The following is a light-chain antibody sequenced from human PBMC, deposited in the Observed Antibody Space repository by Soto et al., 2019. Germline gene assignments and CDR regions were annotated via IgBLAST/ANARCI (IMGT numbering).Light chain of an antibody. CDR3: QQYNNWPS. CDR1: QSVSSSY. CDR2: GAS. V-gene: IGKV3-20*01. J-gene: IGKJ1*01. Sequence: IVLTQSPGTLSLSPGERATLSCRASQSVSSSYLAWYQQKSGQAPRLLIYGASNRATGIPDRFSGSGSGTDFTLTISRLEPEDFAVYYCQQYNNWPSFGQGTKV.